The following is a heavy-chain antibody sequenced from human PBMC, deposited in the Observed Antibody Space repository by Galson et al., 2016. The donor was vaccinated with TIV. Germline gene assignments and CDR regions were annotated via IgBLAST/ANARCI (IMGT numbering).Heavy chain of an antibody. Sequence: QSGAEVKEPGESLKISCKGSGYRFSNYWIAWVRQMPGKGLEWMGVIYPVDSDTRYSPSFQGQVTISADKSISTAYLQWNSLKASDSAIYYCARERDSGYAYYFDFWGQGTLGTVSS. J-gene: IGHJ4*02. CDR3: ARERDSGYAYYFDF. D-gene: IGHD6-25*01. CDR2: IYPVDSDT. CDR1: GYRFSNYW. V-gene: IGHV5-51*03.